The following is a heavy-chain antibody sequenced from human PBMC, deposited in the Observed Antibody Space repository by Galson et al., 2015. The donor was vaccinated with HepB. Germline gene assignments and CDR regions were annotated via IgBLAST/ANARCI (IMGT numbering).Heavy chain of an antibody. CDR2: ISSSSSYI. CDR3: ARVVSGRIVYYYYGMDV. CDR1: GFTFSSYS. D-gene: IGHD3-22*01. V-gene: IGHV3-21*01. Sequence: SLRLSCAASGFTFSSYSMNWVRQAPGKGLEWVSSISSSSSYIYYADSVKGRFTISRDNAKNSLYLQMNSLRAEDTAVYYCARVVSGRIVYYYYGMDVWGQGTTVTVSS. J-gene: IGHJ6*02.